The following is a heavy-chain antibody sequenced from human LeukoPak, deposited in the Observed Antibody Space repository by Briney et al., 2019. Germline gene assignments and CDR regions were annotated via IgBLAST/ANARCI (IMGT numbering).Heavy chain of an antibody. CDR2: ISAYNGNT. CDR1: GYTFTSYG. CDR3: ARSHEYSPRLAFDY. J-gene: IGHJ4*02. D-gene: IGHD5-18*01. Sequence: GASVKVSCKASGYTFTSYGISWVRQAPGQGLEWMGWISAYNGNTNYAQKLQGRVTMTTDTSTSTAYMELRSLRSDDTAVYYCARSHEYSPRLAFDYWGQGTLVTVSS. V-gene: IGHV1-18*01.